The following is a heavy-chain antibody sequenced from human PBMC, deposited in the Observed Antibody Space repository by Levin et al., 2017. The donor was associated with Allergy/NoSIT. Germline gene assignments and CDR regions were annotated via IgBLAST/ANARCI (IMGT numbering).Heavy chain of an antibody. J-gene: IGHJ4*02. V-gene: IGHV5-10-1*01. D-gene: IGHD3-10*01. CDR1: GYTFTSYW. CDR3: ATGPDGSGRMNF. Sequence: GESLKISCKASGYTFTSYWISWVRQMPGRGLEWMSKIDPRDSNTNYSPSFEGRVIVSVDKSITTAYLQWTSLKASDTAMYFCATGPDGSGRMNFWGQGTLVTVSS. CDR2: IDPRDSNT.